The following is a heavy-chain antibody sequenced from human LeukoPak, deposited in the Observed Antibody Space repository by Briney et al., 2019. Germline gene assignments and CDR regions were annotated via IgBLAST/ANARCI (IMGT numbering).Heavy chain of an antibody. V-gene: IGHV3-66*01. Sequence: GGSLRLSCAASGFTVSSNYMSWVRQAPGKGLEWVSLLYTGGNTYYADSVKGRFTISRDNSKNTLYLQMNGLKAEDTAVYFCAGGYCSGGSCYPGWVGYWGQGTLVTVSS. CDR3: AGGYCSGGSCYPGWVGY. D-gene: IGHD2-15*01. CDR1: GFTVSSNY. J-gene: IGHJ4*02. CDR2: LYTGGNT.